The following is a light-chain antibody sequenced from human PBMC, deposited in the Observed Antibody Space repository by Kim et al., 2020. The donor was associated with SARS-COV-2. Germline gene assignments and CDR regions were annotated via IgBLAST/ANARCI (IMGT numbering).Light chain of an antibody. CDR2: EDD. CDR3: QSYNRDNVI. V-gene: IGLV6-57*03. CDR1: SGSIDVNY. Sequence: GKTVTISCTRSSGSIDVNYVQWYQQRPGGVPTTVIYEDDQRPSGVSDRFSGSIDNSSNSASLTISGLRTEDEADYYCQSYNRDNVIFGGGTQLTVL. J-gene: IGLJ2*01.